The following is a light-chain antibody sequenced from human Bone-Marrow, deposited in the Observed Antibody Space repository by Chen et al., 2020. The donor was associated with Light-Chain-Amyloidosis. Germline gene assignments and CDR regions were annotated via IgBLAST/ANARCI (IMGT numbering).Light chain of an antibody. Sequence: QCALTEPASVSGSPGQSIPISCTGTSSDVGGDNLVAWYQQDPDTAHKLIIYEVTNRPSWVPDRCSGSKSDNTASLTISGLQTDDEADYFCSSYTITNTLVFGSGTRVTVL. V-gene: IGLV2-14*01. CDR3: SSYTITNTLV. CDR1: SSDVGGDNL. CDR2: EVT. J-gene: IGLJ1*01.